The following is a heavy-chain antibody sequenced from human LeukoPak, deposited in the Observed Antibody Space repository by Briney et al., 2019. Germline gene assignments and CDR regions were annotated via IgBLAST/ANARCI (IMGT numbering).Heavy chain of an antibody. CDR3: ARDHGSGSYSDY. J-gene: IGHJ4*02. CDR1: GFTFSSYA. CDR2: ISTNGGST. D-gene: IGHD1-26*01. Sequence: PGGSLRLSCAASGFTFSSYAMHWVRQAQGKGLEYVSGISTNGGSTNYANSVKGRFTISRDNSKNTLYLQMGSLRAEDMAVYYCARDHGSGSYSDYWGQGTLVTVSS. V-gene: IGHV3-64*01.